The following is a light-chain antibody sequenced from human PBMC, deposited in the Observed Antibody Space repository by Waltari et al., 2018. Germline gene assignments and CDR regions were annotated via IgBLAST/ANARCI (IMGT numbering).Light chain of an antibody. V-gene: IGKV3-20*01. CDR1: QSVSRS. J-gene: IGKJ1*01. Sequence: IVVTQSPRTLSLYPGESATLSCRASQSVSRSLAWYQQKPGQAPKLLIYGASTRATGIPDRFTGSGSGTDFSLTISSLEPEDFAIYFCQHYVRLPATFGQGTKVEIK. CDR3: QHYVRLPAT. CDR2: GAS.